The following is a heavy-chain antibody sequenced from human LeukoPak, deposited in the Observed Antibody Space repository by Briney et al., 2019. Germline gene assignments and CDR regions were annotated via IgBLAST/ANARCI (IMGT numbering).Heavy chain of an antibody. V-gene: IGHV1-2*06. CDR3: ASIAARRG. D-gene: IGHD6-6*01. J-gene: IGHJ4*02. CDR2: INPNSGGT. CDR1: GYTFTTFY. Sequence: ASVKVSCKASGYTFTTFYMNWVRQAPGQGLEWMGRINPNSGGTNYAQTFQGRVTMTRDTSISSAYMELSRLRSDDTAVYYCASIAARRGWGQGTLVTVSS.